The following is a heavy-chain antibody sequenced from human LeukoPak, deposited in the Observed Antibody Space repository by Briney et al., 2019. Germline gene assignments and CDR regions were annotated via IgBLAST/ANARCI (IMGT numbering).Heavy chain of an antibody. J-gene: IGHJ4*02. D-gene: IGHD6-19*01. CDR1: GASISSYY. CDR2: VYYSGST. Sequence: SETLSLICTVSGASISSYYWSWIRQPPGKGLEWIGYVYYSGSTNYNPSLKSRVSISVDTSKNQLSLNLSSVTAADTAVYYCAAFRQWLVILDYWGQGTLVTVSS. V-gene: IGHV4-59*08. CDR3: AAFRQWLVILDY.